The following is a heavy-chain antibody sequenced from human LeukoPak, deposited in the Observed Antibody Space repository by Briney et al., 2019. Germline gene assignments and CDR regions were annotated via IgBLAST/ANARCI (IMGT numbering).Heavy chain of an antibody. V-gene: IGHV1-18*01. CDR3: ARDLGYSNRPWYFDS. Sequence: ASVKVSCKASGFSFTSYAFSWVRQAPGQGLEWMGWISAYNGKTNYVQKFQGRVTMTTDTSTSTVYMDLRSLGSDDTAVYYCARDLGYSNRPWYFDSWGQGTLVTVSS. CDR1: GFSFTSYA. CDR2: ISAYNGKT. D-gene: IGHD4-11*01. J-gene: IGHJ4*02.